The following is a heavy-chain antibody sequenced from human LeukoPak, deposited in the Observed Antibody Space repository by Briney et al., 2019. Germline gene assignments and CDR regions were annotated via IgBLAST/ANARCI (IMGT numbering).Heavy chain of an antibody. D-gene: IGHD5-18*01. CDR3: AKDWGYTTMVSYYFDY. Sequence: PGGSLRLSCAASGFTFSSYAMSWVRQAPGRGLEWVSAISGSGVTTYYADSVKGRFTISRDNSKNTLYLQMKSLRAEDTAVYYCAKDWGYTTMVSYYFDYWGQGAPVTVSS. CDR2: ISGSGVTT. V-gene: IGHV3-23*01. CDR1: GFTFSSYA. J-gene: IGHJ4*02.